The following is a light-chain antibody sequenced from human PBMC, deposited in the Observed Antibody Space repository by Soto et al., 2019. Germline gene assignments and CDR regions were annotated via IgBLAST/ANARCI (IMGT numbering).Light chain of an antibody. CDR1: QSVSSY. Sequence: EIVMTESPASLSVSPGERARLSCRASQSVSSYLAWYQQKPGQAPRLLIYGASTRATGIPARFSGSGSGTEFTLTISSLQSEDFAVYYCQQYNNWPPTWTFGQGTKVDIK. J-gene: IGKJ1*01. V-gene: IGKV3-15*01. CDR2: GAS. CDR3: QQYNNWPPTWT.